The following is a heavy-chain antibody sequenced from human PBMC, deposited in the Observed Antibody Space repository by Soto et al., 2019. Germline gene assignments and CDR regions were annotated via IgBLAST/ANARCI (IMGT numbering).Heavy chain of an antibody. D-gene: IGHD1-26*01. J-gene: IGHJ4*02. CDR3: ARRYGGNFAY. V-gene: IGHV4-59*01. CDR2: VYYSGST. CDR1: GGSISSYY. Sequence: QVQLQESGPGLVKPSETLSLTCTVSGGSISSYYWSWIRQPPGKGLEWIGYVYYSGSTNYNPSLKSRVTLSVDTSKNQFSLKVRSVTAADTAVYYCARRYGGNFAYWGQGTLVTVSS.